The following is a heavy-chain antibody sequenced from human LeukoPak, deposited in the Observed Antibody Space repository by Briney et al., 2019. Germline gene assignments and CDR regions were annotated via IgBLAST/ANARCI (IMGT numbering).Heavy chain of an antibody. CDR2: INHSGST. Sequence: PSETLSLTCAVSGGSISSSHHYWSWIRQPPGKGLEWIGEINHSGSTNYNPSLKSRVTISVDMSKNQFSLKLSSVTAADTAVYYCARCQGTTTDSTTVTSPARVWFDPWGQGTLVTVSS. CDR1: GGSISSSHHY. J-gene: IGHJ5*02. D-gene: IGHD4-17*01. CDR3: ARCQGTTTDSTTVTSPARVWFDP. V-gene: IGHV4-34*01.